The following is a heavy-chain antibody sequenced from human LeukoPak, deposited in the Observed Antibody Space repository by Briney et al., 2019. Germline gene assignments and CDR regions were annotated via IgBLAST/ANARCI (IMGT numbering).Heavy chain of an antibody. V-gene: IGHV1-18*01. CDR3: ARDGPITMIVVVISGDYYYGMDV. J-gene: IGHJ6*02. CDR2: ISAYNGNT. Sequence: ASVKVSCKASGYTFTSYGISWVRQAPGQGLEWMGWISAYNGNTNYAQKLQGRVTMTTDTSTSTAYMELRSLRPDDTAVYYCARDGPITMIVVVISGDYYYGMDVWGQGTTVTVSS. CDR1: GYTFTSYG. D-gene: IGHD3-22*01.